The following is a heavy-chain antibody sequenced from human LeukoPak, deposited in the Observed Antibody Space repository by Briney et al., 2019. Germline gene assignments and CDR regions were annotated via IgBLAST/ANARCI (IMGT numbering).Heavy chain of an antibody. D-gene: IGHD3-22*01. Sequence: ASVKVSCKASGYTFTTYGISWVRQAPGQGLEWMGWISVYNGNTNYAQKLQGRVTMATDTSTNTVYMELRSLRSDDTAVYYCARDRYYDSSGCPDYWGQGTLVTVSS. CDR1: GYTFTTYG. CDR2: ISVYNGNT. J-gene: IGHJ4*02. CDR3: ARDRYYDSSGCPDY. V-gene: IGHV1-18*01.